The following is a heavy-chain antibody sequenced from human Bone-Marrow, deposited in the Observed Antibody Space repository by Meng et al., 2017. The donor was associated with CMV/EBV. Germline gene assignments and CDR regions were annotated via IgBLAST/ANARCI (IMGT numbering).Heavy chain of an antibody. Sequence: GESLKISCAASGFTFSNAWMSWVRQAPGKGLEWVGRIKSKTDGGTTDYAAPVKGRFTISRDDSKNTLYLQMNSLKTEDTAVYYCTTIYCSSTSCYDYWGQGTRVTVSS. CDR2: IKSKTDGGTT. J-gene: IGHJ4*02. CDR3: TTIYCSSTSCYDY. CDR1: GFTFSNAW. V-gene: IGHV3-15*01. D-gene: IGHD2-2*01.